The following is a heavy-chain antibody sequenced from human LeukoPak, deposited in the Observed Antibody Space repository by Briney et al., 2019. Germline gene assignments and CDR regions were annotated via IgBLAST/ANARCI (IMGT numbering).Heavy chain of an antibody. CDR1: GSTFSSYG. CDR3: AKKNSYYDSSGYPTEGAFDI. J-gene: IGHJ3*02. Sequence: GGSLRLSCAASGSTFSSYGMHWVRQAPGKGLEWVAFIRYDGSNKYYADCVKGRFTISRDNSKNTLYLQMNSLRAEDTAVYYCAKKNSYYDSSGYPTEGAFDIWGQGTMVTVSS. D-gene: IGHD3-22*01. V-gene: IGHV3-30*02. CDR2: IRYDGSNK.